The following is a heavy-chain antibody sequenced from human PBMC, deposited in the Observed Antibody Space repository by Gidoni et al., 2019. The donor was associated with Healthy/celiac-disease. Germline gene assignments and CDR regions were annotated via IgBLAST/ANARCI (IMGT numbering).Heavy chain of an antibody. D-gene: IGHD1-26*01. CDR2: ISSSSSYI. V-gene: IGHV3-21*01. J-gene: IGHJ3*02. Sequence: TFSSYSMNWVRQAPGKGLEWVSSISSSSSYIYYADSVKGRFTISRDNAKNSLYLQMNSLRAEDTAVYYCARDLSGAPDDAFDIWGQGTMVTVSS. CDR1: TFSSYS. CDR3: ARDLSGAPDDAFDI.